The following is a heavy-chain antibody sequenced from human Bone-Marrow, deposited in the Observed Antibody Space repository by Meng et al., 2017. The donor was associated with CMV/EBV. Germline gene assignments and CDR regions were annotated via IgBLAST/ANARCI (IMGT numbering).Heavy chain of an antibody. D-gene: IGHD5-18*01. V-gene: IGHV3-21*01. CDR3: ARAGDRARWIQLWLVAFDI. J-gene: IGHJ3*02. Sequence: GESLKISCAASGFTVSSNYMSWVRQAPGKGLEWVSSISSSSSYIYYADSVKGRFTISRDNAKNSLYPQMNSLRAEDTAVYYCARAGDRARWIQLWLVAFDIWGQGTMVTVSS. CDR2: ISSSSSYI. CDR1: GFTVSSNY.